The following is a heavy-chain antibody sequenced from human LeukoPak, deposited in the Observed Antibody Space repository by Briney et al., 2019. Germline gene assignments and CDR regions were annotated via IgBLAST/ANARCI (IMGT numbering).Heavy chain of an antibody. CDR1: GFTFSSYA. J-gene: IGHJ4*02. V-gene: IGHV3-30-3*01. CDR3: AREGDSSGYCLDY. CDR2: ISYDGSNK. Sequence: GGSLRLSCAASGFTFSSYAMHWVRQAPGKGLEWVAVISYDGSNKYYADSVKGRFTISRDNSKNTLYLQMNSLRAEDTAVYYCAREGDSSGYCLDYWGQGTLVTVSS. D-gene: IGHD3-22*01.